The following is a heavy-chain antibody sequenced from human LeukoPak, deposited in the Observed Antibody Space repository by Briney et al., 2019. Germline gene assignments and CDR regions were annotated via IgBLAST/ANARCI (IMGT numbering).Heavy chain of an antibody. CDR3: AKDHRITIFAEAFDI. V-gene: IGHV1-24*01. Sequence: ASVKVSCKVSGYTLTELSMHWVRQAPGKGLEWMGGFDPEDGETIYAQKFQGRVTMTEDTSTDTAYMELSSLRSEDTAVYYCAKDHRITIFAEAFDIWGQGTMVTVSS. CDR2: FDPEDGET. CDR1: GYTLTELS. D-gene: IGHD3-3*01. J-gene: IGHJ3*02.